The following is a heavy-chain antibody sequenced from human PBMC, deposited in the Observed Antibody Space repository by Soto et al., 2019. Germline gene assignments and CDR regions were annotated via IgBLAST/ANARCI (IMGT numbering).Heavy chain of an antibody. J-gene: IGHJ4*02. CDR2: ISYDGSNK. Sequence: PGGSLRLSCAASGFTFSSYGMHWVRQAPGKGLEWVAVISYDGSNKYYADSVKGRFTISRDNSKNTLYLQMNSLRAEDTAVYYCAKDWCYSGGRCYSRGLLDYWGQGTLVTVSS. D-gene: IGHD2-15*01. CDR1: GFTFSSYG. V-gene: IGHV3-30*18. CDR3: AKDWCYSGGRCYSRGLLDY.